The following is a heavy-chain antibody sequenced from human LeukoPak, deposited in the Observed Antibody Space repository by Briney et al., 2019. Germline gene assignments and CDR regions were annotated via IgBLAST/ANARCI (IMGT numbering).Heavy chain of an antibody. Sequence: PGGSLRLSCAASGFNFSLYAMNWVRQAPGKGLEWISYIDGGSDDILHADSVRGRFAISRDNAKNTLYLEMNSLRAEDTAVYYCARDTYRPQLIDSWGQGTLVTVSS. CDR1: GFNFSLYA. V-gene: IGHV3-21*05. J-gene: IGHJ4*02. CDR2: IDGGSDDI. D-gene: IGHD5-18*01. CDR3: ARDTYRPQLIDS.